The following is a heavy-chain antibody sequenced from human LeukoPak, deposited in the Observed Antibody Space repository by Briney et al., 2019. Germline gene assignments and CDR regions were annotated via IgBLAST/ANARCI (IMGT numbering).Heavy chain of an antibody. CDR3: ARVLGYCGGSCYALTPDAFDI. Sequence: GGSLRLSCAASGFTFSSYSMNWVRQAPGKGLEWVSYISSSSSTIYYADSVKGRFTISRDNAKNSLYLQMNSLRAEDTAVYYCARVLGYCGGSCYALTPDAFDIWGQGTMVTVSS. D-gene: IGHD2-15*01. CDR2: ISSSSSTI. V-gene: IGHV3-48*04. CDR1: GFTFSSYS. J-gene: IGHJ3*02.